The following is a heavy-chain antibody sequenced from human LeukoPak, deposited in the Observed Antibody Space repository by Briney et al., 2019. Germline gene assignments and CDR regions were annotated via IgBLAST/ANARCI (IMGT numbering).Heavy chain of an antibody. CDR1: GGSFSGYY. CDR3: ARERRSYGSGSYVDY. Sequence: SETLSLTCAVYGGSFSGYYWSWIRQPPGKGLEWIGEINHSGSTNYNPSLKSRVTISVDTSKNQFSLKLSSVTAADTAVYYCARERRSYGSGSYVDYWGQGTLVTVSS. J-gene: IGHJ4*02. V-gene: IGHV4-34*01. D-gene: IGHD3-10*01. CDR2: INHSGST.